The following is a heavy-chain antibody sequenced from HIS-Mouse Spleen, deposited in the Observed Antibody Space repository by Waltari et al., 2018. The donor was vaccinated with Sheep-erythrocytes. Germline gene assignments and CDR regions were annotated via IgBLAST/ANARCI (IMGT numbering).Heavy chain of an antibody. D-gene: IGHD6-19*01. CDR3: ALSVDLAGAFDI. J-gene: IGHJ3*02. V-gene: IGHV4-34*01. CDR1: GGSFSGYY. Sequence: QVQLQQWGAGLLKPSETLSLTCAVYGGSFSGYYWSWIRQPPGKGLEWSGEINHSGSTNYNTALKSRVTISVDTSKNQFSLKLSSVTAADTAVYYCALSVDLAGAFDIWGQGTMVTVSS. CDR2: INHSGST.